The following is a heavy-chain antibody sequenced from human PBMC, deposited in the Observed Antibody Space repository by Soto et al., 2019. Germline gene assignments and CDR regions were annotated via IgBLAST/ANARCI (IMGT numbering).Heavy chain of an antibody. J-gene: IGHJ4*02. CDR2: IIPILGIA. Sequence: SVKVSCKASGGTFSSYTISWVRQAPGQGLEWMGRIIPILGIANYAQKFQGRVTITADKSTSTAYMELSSLRSEDTAVYYCAISIYYYDSSGYYFDYWGQGTLATVSS. CDR1: GGTFSSYT. CDR3: AISIYYYDSSGYYFDY. V-gene: IGHV1-69*02. D-gene: IGHD3-22*01.